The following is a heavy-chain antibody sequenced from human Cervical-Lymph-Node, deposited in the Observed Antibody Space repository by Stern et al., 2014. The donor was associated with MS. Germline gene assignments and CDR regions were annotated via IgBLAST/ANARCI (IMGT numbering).Heavy chain of an antibody. D-gene: IGHD2-2*01. J-gene: IGHJ6*02. V-gene: IGHV1-58*01. CDR3: AAACSSTSCPHRYYYYGMDV. CDR1: GFTFTSSA. CDR2: IVVGSGNT. Sequence: QLVESGPEVKKPGTSVKVSCKASGFTFTSSAVQWVRQARGQRLEWIGWIVVGSGNTNYAQKFQERVTITRDMSTSTAYMELSSLRSEDTAVYYCAAACSSTSCPHRYYYYGMDVWGQGTTVTVSS.